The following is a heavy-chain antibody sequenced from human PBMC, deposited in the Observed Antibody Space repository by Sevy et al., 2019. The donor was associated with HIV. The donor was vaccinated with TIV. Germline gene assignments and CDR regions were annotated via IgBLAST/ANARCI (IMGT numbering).Heavy chain of an antibody. D-gene: IGHD3-3*01. CDR1: GFTFSSYA. CDR3: VSGFLEWLFLEAFDI. CDR2: ISYDGSNK. Sequence: GGSLRLSCAASGFTFSSYAMHWVRQAPGKGLEWVAVISYDGSNKYYADSVKGRFTISRDNSKNTLYLQMNSLRAEDTAVYYCVSGFLEWLFLEAFDIWGQGTMVTVSS. V-gene: IGHV3-30-3*01. J-gene: IGHJ3*02.